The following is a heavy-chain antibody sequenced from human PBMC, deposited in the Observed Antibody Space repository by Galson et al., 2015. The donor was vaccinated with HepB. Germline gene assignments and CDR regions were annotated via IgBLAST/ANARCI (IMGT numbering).Heavy chain of an antibody. V-gene: IGHV3-73*01. J-gene: IGHJ4*02. Sequence: SLRLSCAASGFTFSGSAMHWVRQASGKGLEWVGRIRSKANSYATAYAASVKGRFTISRDDSKNTAYLQMNSLKTEDTAVYYCTSLYCSSTSCFDYWGQGTLVTVSS. D-gene: IGHD2-2*01. CDR3: TSLYCSSTSCFDY. CDR1: GFTFSGSA. CDR2: IRSKANSYAT.